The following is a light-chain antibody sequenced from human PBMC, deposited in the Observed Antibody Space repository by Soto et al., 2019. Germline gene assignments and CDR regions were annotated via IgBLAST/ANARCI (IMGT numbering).Light chain of an antibody. Sequence: DIQMTQSPSSLSASVGDRVTITCRASQSISSYLNWYQQKPGKAPKLLIYAASSLQSGVPSRFSGSGSGTDFPLTISSLQPEDFATYYCQQSYSTPLFTFGPGTKVISN. CDR1: QSISSY. J-gene: IGKJ3*01. CDR3: QQSYSTPLFT. CDR2: AAS. V-gene: IGKV1-39*01.